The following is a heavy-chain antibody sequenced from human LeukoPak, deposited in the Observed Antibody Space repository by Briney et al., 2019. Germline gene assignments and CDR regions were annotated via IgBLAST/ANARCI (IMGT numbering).Heavy chain of an antibody. CDR1: GFTFSSYS. Sequence: PGGSLRLSCAASGFTFSSYSMNWVRQAPGKGLEWVSFISSSSTYIYYADSVKGRFTISRDNAKNSLYLQMNSLGAEDTAVYYCARATCSGGTCPTDYWGQGTLVTVSS. V-gene: IGHV3-21*01. CDR3: ARATCSGGTCPTDY. J-gene: IGHJ4*02. CDR2: ISSSSTYI. D-gene: IGHD2-15*01.